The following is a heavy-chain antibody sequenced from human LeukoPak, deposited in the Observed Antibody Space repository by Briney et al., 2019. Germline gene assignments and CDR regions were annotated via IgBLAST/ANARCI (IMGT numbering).Heavy chain of an antibody. D-gene: IGHD6-13*01. CDR2: IYHSGST. J-gene: IGHJ2*01. V-gene: IGHV4-30-4*08. CDR1: GGSISSGDYY. Sequence: SQTLSLTCTVSGGSISSGDYYWSWIRQPPGKGLEWIGYIYHSGSTYYNPSLKSRVTISVDRSKNQFSLKLSSVTAADTAVYYCARGYSSSFGYFDLWGRGTLSLSPQ. CDR3: ARGYSSSFGYFDL.